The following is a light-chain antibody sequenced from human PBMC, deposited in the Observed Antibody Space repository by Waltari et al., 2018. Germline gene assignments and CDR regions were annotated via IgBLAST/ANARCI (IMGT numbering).Light chain of an antibody. CDR2: TNT. J-gene: IGLJ2*01. V-gene: IGLV1-40*01. CDR1: SSNIGAGYD. Sequence: QSVLTQPPSVSGAPGQRVTISCTGNSSNIGAGYDVHWYQQLPETAPKLLIYTNTHRPSGVPARFSGSKSGTSASLAITGLQAEDEAHYHCQSYDNSLSGVVFGGGTKLTVL. CDR3: QSYDNSLSGVV.